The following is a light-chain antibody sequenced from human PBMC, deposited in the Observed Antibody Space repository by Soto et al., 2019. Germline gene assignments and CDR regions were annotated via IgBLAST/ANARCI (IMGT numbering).Light chain of an antibody. CDR2: AAS. J-gene: IGKJ1*01. CDR3: QKYNGALWA. Sequence: QLTQSPSSLSASVGDRVTITCRASQGIASYLAWYQQKPGKVPKLLIYAASSLQSGVPSRFSGSGSGTDFTLTIRGLQPEDVATYYCQKYNGALWAFGQGTKVDIK. V-gene: IGKV1-27*01. CDR1: QGIASY.